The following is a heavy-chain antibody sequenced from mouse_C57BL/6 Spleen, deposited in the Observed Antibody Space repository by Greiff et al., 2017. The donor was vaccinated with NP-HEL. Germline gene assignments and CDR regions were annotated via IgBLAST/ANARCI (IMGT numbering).Heavy chain of an antibody. CDR1: GYTFTSYW. J-gene: IGHJ1*03. D-gene: IGHD1-1*01. CDR2: INPSSGYT. CDR3: ANLITTVVATRYFDV. Sequence: VQLQQSGAELAKPGASVKLSCKASGYTFTSYWMHWVKQRPGQGLEWIGYINPSSGYTKYNQKFKDKATLTADKSSSTAYMQLSSLTYEDSAVYDCANLITTVVATRYFDVWGTGTTVTVSS. V-gene: IGHV1-7*01.